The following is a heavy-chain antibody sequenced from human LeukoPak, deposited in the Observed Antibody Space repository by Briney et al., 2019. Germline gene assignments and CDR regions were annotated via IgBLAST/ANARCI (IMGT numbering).Heavy chain of an antibody. D-gene: IGHD6-19*01. V-gene: IGHV1-46*01. Sequence: GASVKVSCKASGYTFTSYYMHWVRQAPGQGLEWMGVINPSGGSTSYAQKFQGRVTMTRDTSTNTVYMELSSLRSEDTAVYYCARVVAVGDFDYWGQGTLVTVSS. CDR2: INPSGGST. CDR1: GYTFTSYY. CDR3: ARVVAVGDFDY. J-gene: IGHJ4*02.